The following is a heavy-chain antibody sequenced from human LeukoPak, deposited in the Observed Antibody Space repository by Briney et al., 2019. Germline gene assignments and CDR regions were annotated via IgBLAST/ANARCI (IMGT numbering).Heavy chain of an antibody. CDR3: AKGSSSGWPYYFDQ. Sequence: GGSLRLSCAASGFTFSAYAMTWVRQAPGKGLEWVSAISGTGGTTYYADSVKGRFTISRENSKNALYLQMNSLRAEDTAVYYCAKGSSSGWPYYFDQWGQGTLVTVSS. D-gene: IGHD6-19*01. J-gene: IGHJ4*02. CDR2: ISGTGGTT. CDR1: GFTFSAYA. V-gene: IGHV3-23*01.